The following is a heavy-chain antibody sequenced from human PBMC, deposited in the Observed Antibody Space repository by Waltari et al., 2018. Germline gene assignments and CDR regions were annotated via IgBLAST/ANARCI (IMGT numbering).Heavy chain of an antibody. J-gene: IGHJ4*02. CDR3: ARRWAYWGGYFDY. D-gene: IGHD2-8*02. Sequence: QLQLQASGPGLVTPSETLSLPCTVSGGSISSSDYYWGWIRQPPGKGLEWIGSIYYSGSTYYNPSLKSRVTISVDTSKNQFSLKLSSVTAADTAVYYCARRWAYWGGYFDYWGQGTLVTVSS. V-gene: IGHV4-39*01. CDR1: GGSISSSDYY. CDR2: IYYSGST.